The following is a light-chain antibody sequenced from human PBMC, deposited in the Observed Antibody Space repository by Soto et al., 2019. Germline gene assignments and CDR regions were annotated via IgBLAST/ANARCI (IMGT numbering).Light chain of an antibody. CDR2: GAS. J-gene: IGKJ1*01. Sequence: EIVLTQSPGTLSLSPGERATLSCRASQSVSSSYLAWYQQKPGQAPRLLIYGASSRATGIPDRFSGSGSGTDFTLTISRLEPEDFAVYYCQQYGSSCNGTFGKGTKV. CDR3: QQYGSSCNGT. CDR1: QSVSSSY. V-gene: IGKV3-20*01.